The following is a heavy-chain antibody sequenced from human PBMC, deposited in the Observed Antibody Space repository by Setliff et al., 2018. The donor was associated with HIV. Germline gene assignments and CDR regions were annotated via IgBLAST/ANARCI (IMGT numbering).Heavy chain of an antibody. V-gene: IGHV3-21*01. Sequence: GGSLGLSCAASGFTFSSYSMNWVRQAPGKGLEWVSSISSSSSYIYYADSVKGRFTISRDNAKNSLYLQMNSLRAEDTAVYYCARVKARAAGTSDYWGQGTLVTVSS. CDR3: ARVKARAAGTSDY. J-gene: IGHJ4*02. CDR2: ISSSSSYI. D-gene: IGHD6-13*01. CDR1: GFTFSSYS.